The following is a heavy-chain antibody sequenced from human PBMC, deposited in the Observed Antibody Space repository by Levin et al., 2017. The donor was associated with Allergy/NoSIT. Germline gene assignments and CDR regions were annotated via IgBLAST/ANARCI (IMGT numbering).Heavy chain of an antibody. CDR3: AKVPSSEEARSNYIDY. CDR1: GFTFDDYA. Sequence: PGGSLRLSCVASGFTFDDYAMHWVRQAPGKGLEWVSRISWNSGAIEYADSVRGRFTISRDNAKNSLYLQMNSLRAEDTALYYCAKVPSSEEARSNYIDYWGQGSLVTVSS. CDR2: ISWNSGAI. J-gene: IGHJ4*02. V-gene: IGHV3-9*01.